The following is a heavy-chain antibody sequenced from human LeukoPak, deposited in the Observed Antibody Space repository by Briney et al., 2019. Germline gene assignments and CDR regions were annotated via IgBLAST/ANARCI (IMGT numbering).Heavy chain of an antibody. CDR1: GFTFSSYE. Sequence: GGSLRLSCAASGFTFSSYEMNWVRQAPGKGLEWVSYISSSGSTIYYADSVKGRFTISRDNAKNSLYLQMNSMRAEDTAVYYCXXXSGYEAQYYYYYMDVWGKGTTVTISS. CDR2: ISSSGSTI. CDR3: XXXSGYEAQYYYYYMDV. V-gene: IGHV3-48*03. D-gene: IGHD5-12*01. J-gene: IGHJ6*03.